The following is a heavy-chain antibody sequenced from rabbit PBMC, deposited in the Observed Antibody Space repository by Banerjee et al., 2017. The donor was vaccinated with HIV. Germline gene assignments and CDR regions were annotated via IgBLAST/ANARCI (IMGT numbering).Heavy chain of an antibody. D-gene: IGHD7-1*01. CDR2: IHAGSGST. CDR1: GFDFSGSYW. CDR3: ARGAGYPGYGYPTYYFDL. V-gene: IGHV1S40*01. J-gene: IGHJ4*01. Sequence: QSLEESGGDLVKPGGSLTLTCTASGFDFSGSYWICWVRQAPGKGLEWIACIHAGSGSTCYATWAKGRFTISKTSSTTVTLQMTRLTAADTATYFCARGAGYPGYGYPTYYFDLWGQGTLVTVS.